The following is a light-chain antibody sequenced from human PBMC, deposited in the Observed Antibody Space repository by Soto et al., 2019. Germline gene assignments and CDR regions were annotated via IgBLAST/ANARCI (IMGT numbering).Light chain of an antibody. Sequence: DIQMTQSPSTLSASVGDRITITCRASQSISGWVAWYQQKPGKAPGLLIYAASNLHSGVPSRFSGSGSGTDFTLTINSLQPEDFATYYCQQTYGIPRTFGQGTKVDI. CDR1: QSISGW. CDR3: QQTYGIPRT. CDR2: AAS. J-gene: IGKJ1*01. V-gene: IGKV1-5*01.